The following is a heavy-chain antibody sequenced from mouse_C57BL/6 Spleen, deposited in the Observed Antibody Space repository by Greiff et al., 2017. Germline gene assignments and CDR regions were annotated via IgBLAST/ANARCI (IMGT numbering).Heavy chain of an antibody. Sequence: EVQGVESGTVLARPGASVKMSCKTSGYTFTSYWMHWVKQRPGQGLEWIGAIYPGNSDTSYNQKFKGKAKLTAVTSASTAYMELSSLTNEDSAVYYCTRWTGTVYYFDYWGQGTTLTVSS. V-gene: IGHV1-5*01. J-gene: IGHJ2*01. CDR1: GYTFTSYW. CDR3: TRWTGTVYYFDY. D-gene: IGHD4-1*01. CDR2: IYPGNSDT.